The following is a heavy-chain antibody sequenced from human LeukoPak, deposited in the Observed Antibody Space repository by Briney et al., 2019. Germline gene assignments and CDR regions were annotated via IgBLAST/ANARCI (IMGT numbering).Heavy chain of an antibody. CDR2: ISYDGSNK. D-gene: IGHD2-2*01. CDR3: AKSGIVVVPAVRFDY. V-gene: IGHV3-30-3*02. Sequence: GGSLRLSCAASGFTFSSYAMHWVRQAPGKGLEWVAVISYDGSNKYYADSVKGRFTISRDNSKNTLYLQMNSLRAEDTAVYYCAKSGIVVVPAVRFDYWGQGTLVTVSS. CDR1: GFTFSSYA. J-gene: IGHJ4*02.